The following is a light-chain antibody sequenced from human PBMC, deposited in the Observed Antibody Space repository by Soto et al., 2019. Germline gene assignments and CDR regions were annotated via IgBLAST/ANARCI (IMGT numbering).Light chain of an antibody. V-gene: IGKV1-5*03. CDR1: QTISSW. CDR2: KAS. J-gene: IGKJ1*01. CDR3: QHYNSYSEA. Sequence: IQMTQSAATLSGSVGDRVTITSGASQTISSWLAWYQQKPGKAPKLLIYKASTLKSGVPSRFSGSGSETEFTLTISSLQPDDFATYYCQHYNSYSEAFGQGTKVDI.